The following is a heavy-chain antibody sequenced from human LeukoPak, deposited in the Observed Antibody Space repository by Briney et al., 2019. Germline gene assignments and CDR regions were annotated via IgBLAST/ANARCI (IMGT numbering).Heavy chain of an antibody. D-gene: IGHD6-19*01. J-gene: IGHJ4*02. Sequence: SETLSLTCAVSGASISGSGYYLGWIRQPPGKGLEWIGNIYYTGSTYYKASLQSRVTISIDMSKNLFSLRLSSVTAADTAMYYCVKSGGYGLIDYWGQGTPVTVSS. V-gene: IGHV4-39*01. CDR2: IYYTGST. CDR1: GASISGSGYY. CDR3: VKSGGYGLIDY.